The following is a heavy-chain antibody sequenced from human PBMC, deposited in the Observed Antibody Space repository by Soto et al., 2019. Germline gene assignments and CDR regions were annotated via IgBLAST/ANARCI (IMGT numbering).Heavy chain of an antibody. CDR1: GGPFSSYT. CDR2: IIPILGIA. J-gene: IGHJ4*02. D-gene: IGHD3-22*01. V-gene: IGHV1-69*02. CDR3: ARGARAYDYDSSGYYLFDY. Sequence: GASVKVSCKASGGPFSSYTISWVRQAPGQGLEWMGRIIPILGIANYAQKFQGRVTITADKSTSTAYMELSSLRSEDTAVYYCARGARAYDYDSSGYYLFDYWGQGTLVTVSS.